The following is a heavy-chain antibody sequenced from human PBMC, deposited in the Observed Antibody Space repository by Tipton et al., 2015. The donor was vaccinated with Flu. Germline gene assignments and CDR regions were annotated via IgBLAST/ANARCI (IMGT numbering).Heavy chain of an antibody. CDR2: LHYSGST. CDR1: RGSINSYY. CDR3: ARAVYGAFDAFDI. J-gene: IGHJ3*02. Sequence: TLSLTCTVSRGSINSYYWSWIRQPPGKGLEWIGYLHYSGSTNYNPSLKSRVTIAEGTSMNQFSLRLTSVTAADTAVYYCARAVYGAFDAFDIWGRGTMVTVS. V-gene: IGHV4-59*01. D-gene: IGHD4/OR15-4a*01.